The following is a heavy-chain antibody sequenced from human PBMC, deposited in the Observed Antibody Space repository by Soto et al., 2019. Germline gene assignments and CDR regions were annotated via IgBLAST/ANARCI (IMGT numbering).Heavy chain of an antibody. Sequence: GGSLRLSCAASGFTFSSYAMSWVRQAPGKGLEWVSAISGSGGSTYYADSVKGRFTISRDNSKNTLYLQMNSLRAEDTAVYYCAKSEQIVAGYYSNFDYWGQGTLVTVSS. V-gene: IGHV3-23*01. J-gene: IGHJ4*02. CDR1: GFTFSSYA. CDR3: AKSEQIVAGYYSNFDY. D-gene: IGHD3-9*01. CDR2: ISGSGGST.